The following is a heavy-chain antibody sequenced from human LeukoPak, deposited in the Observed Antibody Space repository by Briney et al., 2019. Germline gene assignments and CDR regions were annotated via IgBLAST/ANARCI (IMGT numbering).Heavy chain of an antibody. Sequence: SEPLSLTCTVSGGSISSGDYYGSWIRQPPGKSLEWIGYIYYSGSTYYNPSLKSRDTIAVDTSKNQFSLKLSSVAAADTAVYCCAREGRVVPAARLWGQGTMVTVSS. J-gene: IGHJ3*01. CDR2: IYYSGST. D-gene: IGHD2-2*01. CDR1: GGSISSGDYY. V-gene: IGHV4-30-4*01. CDR3: AREGRVVPAARL.